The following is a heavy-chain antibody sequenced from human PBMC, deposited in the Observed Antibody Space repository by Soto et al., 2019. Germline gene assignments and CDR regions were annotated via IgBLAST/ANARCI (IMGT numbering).Heavy chain of an antibody. CDR1: GFTFRNFG. CDR2: ISYDGSEK. V-gene: IGHV3-30*18. J-gene: IGHJ4*02. D-gene: IGHD2-15*01. Sequence: QVQLVESGGGVVHPGRSLRLSCAVSGFTFRNFGMHWARQAPGKGLEWVAVISYDGSEKYYAESVKGRFTVFRDNYKNTLSLQMNSLRSDDTAVYYCVKDSSPGGYFDSWGQGTLVTVSS. CDR3: VKDSSPGGYFDS.